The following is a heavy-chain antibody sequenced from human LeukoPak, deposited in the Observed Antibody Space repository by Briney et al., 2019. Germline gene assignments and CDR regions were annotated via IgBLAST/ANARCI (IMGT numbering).Heavy chain of an antibody. CDR1: GGSISSYY. J-gene: IGHJ3*02. D-gene: IGHD3-16*01. CDR3: ARHGLGGVPLGDAFDI. CDR2: IYYSGST. V-gene: IGHV4-59*08. Sequence: SETLSLTCTVSGGSISSYYWSWIRQPPGKGLEWIGYIYYSGSTNYNPSLKSRVTISVDTSKNQFSLKLSSVTAADTAVHYCARHGLGGVPLGDAFDIWGQGTMVTVSS.